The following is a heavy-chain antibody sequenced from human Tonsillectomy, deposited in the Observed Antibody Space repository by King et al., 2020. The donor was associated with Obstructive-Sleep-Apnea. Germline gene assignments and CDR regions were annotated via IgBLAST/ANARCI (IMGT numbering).Heavy chain of an antibody. CDR2: IKQDGSDK. Sequence: VQLVESGGGLVQPGGSLSLSCAASGFTFSNYWMTWVRPAPGKGLEWVANIKQDGSDKYYVDSVKGRFTFSRDNAENSLFLQMNSLRAEDTAVYYCARGPAVAGRYYFDYWGQGTLVTVSS. D-gene: IGHD6-19*01. CDR3: ARGPAVAGRYYFDY. V-gene: IGHV3-7*03. CDR1: GFTFSNYW. J-gene: IGHJ4*02.